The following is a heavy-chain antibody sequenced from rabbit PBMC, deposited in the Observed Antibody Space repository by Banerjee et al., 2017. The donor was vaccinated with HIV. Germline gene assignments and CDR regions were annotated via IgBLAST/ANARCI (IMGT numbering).Heavy chain of an antibody. V-gene: IGHV1S40*01. J-gene: IGHJ6*01. CDR3: ARDTGSSFSSYGMDL. CDR1: GFSFNSGYD. Sequence: QSLEESGGGLVKPGASLTLTCKASGFSFNSGYDMCWVRQAPGKGLEWIACMYAGSSGSTYSATWAKGRFTISKTSSTTVTLQMTSLTAADTATYFCARDTGSSFSSYGMDLRGPGTLVTVS. D-gene: IGHD8-1*01. CDR2: MYAGSSGST.